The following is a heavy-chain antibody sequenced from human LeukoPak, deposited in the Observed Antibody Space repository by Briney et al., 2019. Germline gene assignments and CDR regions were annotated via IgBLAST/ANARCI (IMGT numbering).Heavy chain of an antibody. D-gene: IGHD1-1*01. CDR3: AKGGGGTNYYYMDV. CDR2: ISWNSGSI. Sequence: PGRSLRLSCAASGFTFDDYAMHWVRQAPGKGLEWVSGISWNSGSIGCADSVKGRFTISRDNAKNSLYLQMNSLRAEDMALYYCAKGGGGTNYYYMDVWGKGTTVTVSS. CDR1: GFTFDDYA. V-gene: IGHV3-9*03. J-gene: IGHJ6*03.